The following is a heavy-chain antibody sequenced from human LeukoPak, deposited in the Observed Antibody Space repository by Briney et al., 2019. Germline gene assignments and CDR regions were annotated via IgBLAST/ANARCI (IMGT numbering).Heavy chain of an antibody. Sequence: PGGSLRLSCAASGFTFSGYSMHWVRQAPGKGLQWVAVISYDGRNKYYVDSVKGRFTISRDNSKNTLHLEMNSLRPEDTAMYYCARDPDGYNFFDSWGQGTLVTVSS. CDR3: ARDPDGYNFFDS. J-gene: IGHJ4*02. CDR2: ISYDGRNK. CDR1: GFTFSGYS. V-gene: IGHV3-30*04. D-gene: IGHD5-24*01.